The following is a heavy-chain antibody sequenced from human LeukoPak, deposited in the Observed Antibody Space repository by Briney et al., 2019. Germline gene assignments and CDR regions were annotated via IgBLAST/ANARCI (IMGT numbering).Heavy chain of an antibody. D-gene: IGHD3-10*01. J-gene: IGHJ3*02. CDR3: ARDRYFGSDGFDI. CDR2: ISGSGDSA. CDR1: GFTFSGFA. V-gene: IGHV3-23*01. Sequence: PGGSLRLSCAASGFTFSGFAMTWVRQAPGKGLEWVSVISGSGDSAYYADSVKGRFTISRDNSKNTVFLEMNSLRAEDTAVYHCARDRYFGSDGFDIWGPGTMVIVSS.